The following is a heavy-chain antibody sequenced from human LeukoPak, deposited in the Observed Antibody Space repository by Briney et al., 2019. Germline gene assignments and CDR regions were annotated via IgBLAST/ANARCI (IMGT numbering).Heavy chain of an antibody. J-gene: IGHJ4*02. V-gene: IGHV4-59*01. D-gene: IGHD2-15*01. Sequence: SETLSLTCAVYGGSFSGYYWSWIRQPPGKGLEWIGYIYYSGSTNYNPSLKSRVTISVDTSKNQFSLKLSSVTAADTAVYYCARDGGLRYFDYWGQGTLVTVSS. CDR1: GGSFSGYY. CDR2: IYYSGST. CDR3: ARDGGLRYFDY.